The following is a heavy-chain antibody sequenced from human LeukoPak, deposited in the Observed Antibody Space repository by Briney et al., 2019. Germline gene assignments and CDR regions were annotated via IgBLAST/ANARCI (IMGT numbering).Heavy chain of an antibody. CDR1: GVSISSYY. D-gene: IGHD2-15*01. J-gene: IGHJ5*02. Sequence: SETLSLTCTVSGVSISSYYWSWIRQPPGKGLEWIGYIYYSGSNIYNPSLKTLVTISVDNSKHHFSLKLSSVTAADTAVYYCARVLHRPQGYCSGGSCYFSWFDPWGQGTLVTVSS. V-gene: IGHV4-59*01. CDR3: ARVLHRPQGYCSGGSCYFSWFDP. CDR2: IYYSGSN.